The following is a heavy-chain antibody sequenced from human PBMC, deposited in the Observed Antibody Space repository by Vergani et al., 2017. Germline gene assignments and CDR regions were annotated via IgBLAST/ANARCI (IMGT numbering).Heavy chain of an antibody. CDR1: GYSFTSYW. CDR3: ARRYYYESSGFTKSFDI. V-gene: IGHV5-51*01. CDR2: IYPGDSDT. J-gene: IGHJ3*02. Sequence: EVQLVQSGAEVKKPGESLKISCKGSGYSFTSYWIGWVRQMPGKGLEWMGIIYPGDSDTRYSPSFQGQVTISADKSISTAYLQWSSLKASDTAMYYCARRYYYESSGFTKSFDIGGQGTMVTVSS. D-gene: IGHD3-22*01.